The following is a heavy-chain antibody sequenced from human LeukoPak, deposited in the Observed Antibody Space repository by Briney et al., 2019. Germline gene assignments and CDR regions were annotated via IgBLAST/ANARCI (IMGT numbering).Heavy chain of an antibody. CDR3: ARQDGYCSSTSCYIPNAYSFDI. V-gene: IGHV4-59*08. CDR2: IYHSGKT. J-gene: IGHJ3*02. Sequence: PSETLSLTCTVSGGSISSYYWSWIRQPPGKGLEWIGSIYHSGKTYYNPSLKSRVTISVDTSKNQFSLKLSSVTAADTAVYYCARQDGYCSSTSCYIPNAYSFDIWGQGTMVTVSS. CDR1: GGSISSYY. D-gene: IGHD2-2*02.